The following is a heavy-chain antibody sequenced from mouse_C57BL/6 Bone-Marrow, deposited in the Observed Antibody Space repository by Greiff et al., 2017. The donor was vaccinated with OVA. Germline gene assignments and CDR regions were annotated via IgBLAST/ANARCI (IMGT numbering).Heavy chain of an antibody. V-gene: IGHV3-6*01. J-gene: IGHJ1*03. Sequence: DVQLVESGPGLVKPSQSLSLTCSVTGYSITSGYYWNWIRQFPGNKLEWMGYISYDGSNNYNPSLKNRITITRDTAKNQFFLKLNSVTTEDTATYYCAREYYSYWYFDVWGTGTTVTVSS. CDR3: AREYYSYWYFDV. CDR2: ISYDGSN. CDR1: GYSITSGYY. D-gene: IGHD2-12*01.